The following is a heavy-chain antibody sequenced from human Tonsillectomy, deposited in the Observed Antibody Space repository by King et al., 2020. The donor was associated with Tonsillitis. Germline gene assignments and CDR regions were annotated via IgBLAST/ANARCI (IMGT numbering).Heavy chain of an antibody. V-gene: IGHV4-39*01. D-gene: IGHD2-2*01. CDR1: GCSISSSSYF. J-gene: IGHJ3*02. CDR2: IYYSGST. Sequence: LQLQESGPGLVKPSEPPSLTCKVSGCSISSSSYFWDWIRQPPGKGLEGVGRIYYSGSTYYHPSLQSRVTITVETSKNPFSLKLRSVTAADTAVYYCARRATGIVVVPATRDAFDIWGQGTMVTVSS. CDR3: ARRATGIVVVPATRDAFDI.